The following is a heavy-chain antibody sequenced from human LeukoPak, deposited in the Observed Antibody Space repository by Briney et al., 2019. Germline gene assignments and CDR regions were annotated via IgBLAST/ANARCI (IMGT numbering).Heavy chain of an antibody. CDR3: ARGQSYYDSSGYYYEGQYYYYYYMDV. Sequence: SVKVSCKASGGTFSSYAISWVRQAPGQGLEWMGGIIPIFGTANYAQKFQGRVTITTDESTSTAYTELSSLRSEDTAVYYCARGQSYYDSSGYYYEGQYYYYYYMDVWGKGTTVTVSS. CDR2: IIPIFGTA. J-gene: IGHJ6*03. V-gene: IGHV1-69*05. D-gene: IGHD3-22*01. CDR1: GGTFSSYA.